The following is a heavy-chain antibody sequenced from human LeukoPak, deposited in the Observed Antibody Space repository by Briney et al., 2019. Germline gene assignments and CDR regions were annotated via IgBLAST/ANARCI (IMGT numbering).Heavy chain of an antibody. CDR3: AAFCPNTKVRGVIIRIDALDI. V-gene: IGHV4-34*01. CDR2: IKNSGST. J-gene: IGHJ3*02. D-gene: IGHD3-10*01. Sequence: SETLSLTCAVYGGSFSGYYWSWIRQPPGKGLEWIGEIKNSGSTHYNPSLKSRVTISVETSKKPFSLKLSFVTAADTAVYYCAAFCPNTKVRGVIIRIDALDIWGQGTMVTVSS. CDR1: GGSFSGYY.